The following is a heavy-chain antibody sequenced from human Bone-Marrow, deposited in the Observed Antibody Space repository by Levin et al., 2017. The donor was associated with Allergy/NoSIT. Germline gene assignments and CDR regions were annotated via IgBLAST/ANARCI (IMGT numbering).Heavy chain of an antibody. CDR1: GGSIRSGDYY. D-gene: IGHD2-15*01. J-gene: IGHJ6*02. CDR3: ARVLRGLKYYYYGMDV. Sequence: SQTLSLTCTVSGGSIRSGDYYWSWIRQPPGKGLEWIGYIYYSGSTYYNPSLKSRVTISVDTSKNQFSLKLSSVTAADTAVYYCARVLRGLKYYYYGMDVWGQGTTVTVSS. V-gene: IGHV4-30-4*01. CDR2: IYYSGST.